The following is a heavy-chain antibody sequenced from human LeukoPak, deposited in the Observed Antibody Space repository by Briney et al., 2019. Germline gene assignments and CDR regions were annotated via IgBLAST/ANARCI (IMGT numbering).Heavy chain of an antibody. CDR1: GFIFSDYY. CDR2: ISGSGSTI. J-gene: IGHJ3*02. CDR3: GRDFGLSGAKRSFDI. D-gene: IGHD1-26*01. V-gene: IGHV3-11*01. Sequence: GRSLRLSCAAAGFIFSDYYIGWIRQAPGNGMEWVSYISGSGSTIFYADSVKGRFTISRDNAKNSMHLQMNSLRAEDTAVYYCGRDFGLSGAKRSFDIWGQGTMVTVSS.